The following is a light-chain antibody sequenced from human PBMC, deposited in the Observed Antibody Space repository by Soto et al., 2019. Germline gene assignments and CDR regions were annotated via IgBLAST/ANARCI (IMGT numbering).Light chain of an antibody. J-gene: IGLJ1*01. Sequence: QSVLTQPASVSGSPGQSITMSCTGISSDVGSYDFVSWYQQHPGKAPKLLIYEVSNRPSGVSARFSGSKSDNTASLTISGLQAADEADYFCSSYSSSTVRYVFGSGTKLTVL. CDR1: SSDVGSYDF. CDR2: EVS. CDR3: SSYSSSTVRYV. V-gene: IGLV2-14*01.